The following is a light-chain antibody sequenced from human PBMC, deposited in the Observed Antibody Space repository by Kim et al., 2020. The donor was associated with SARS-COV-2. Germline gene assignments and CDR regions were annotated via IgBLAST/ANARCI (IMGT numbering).Light chain of an antibody. V-gene: IGLV8-61*01. Sequence: GAVPRPVGLTSGTVPPSFYPSWYQQTPGQAPRTLISSTNPRSSGVPDRFSGSILGNKAVLTITGAQAEDESDYYCVLYMGGGIWVFGGGTKVTVL. CDR2: STN. CDR1: SGTVPPSFY. J-gene: IGLJ3*02. CDR3: VLYMGGGIWV.